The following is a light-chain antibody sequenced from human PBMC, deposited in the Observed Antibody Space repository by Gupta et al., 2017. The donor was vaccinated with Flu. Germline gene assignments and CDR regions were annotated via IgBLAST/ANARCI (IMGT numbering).Light chain of an antibody. CDR3: HQYNQWPYS. CDR2: GAS. CDR1: QNVGSN. V-gene: IGKV3-15*01. J-gene: IGKJ2*03. Sequence: GEGATLSGRASQNVGSNLAWYQQKPGQAPRLLMHGASTRATGIPARFSGSGSGTEFTLTISSLQSEDFAVYFCHQYNQWPYSFGQGTNLEIK.